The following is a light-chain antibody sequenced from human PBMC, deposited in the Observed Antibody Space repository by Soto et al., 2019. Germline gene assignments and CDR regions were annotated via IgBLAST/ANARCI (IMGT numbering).Light chain of an antibody. CDR2: DAS. Sequence: DIQMTQSPSTLSASVGDRVTITCRASQSISSWLAWYQKKPGKAPKLLIYDASSLESGVPSRFSGSGSGTEFTLTISSLQPDDFATYYCQQYNSQYTFGQGTKLEIK. CDR3: QQYNSQYT. CDR1: QSISSW. J-gene: IGKJ2*01. V-gene: IGKV1-5*01.